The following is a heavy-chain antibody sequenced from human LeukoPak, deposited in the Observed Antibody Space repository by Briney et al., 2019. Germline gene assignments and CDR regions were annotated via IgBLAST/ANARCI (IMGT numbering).Heavy chain of an antibody. CDR1: GGTFSSYA. D-gene: IGHD6-19*01. V-gene: IGHV1-69*06. CDR2: IIPIFGTA. Sequence: SVKVSCKASGGTFSSYAISWVRQAPGQGLEWMGGIIPIFGTANYARKFQGRVTITADKSTSTAYMELSSLRSEDTAVYYCARTLGSGWSVGVLFDYWGQGTLVTVSS. J-gene: IGHJ4*02. CDR3: ARTLGSGWSVGVLFDY.